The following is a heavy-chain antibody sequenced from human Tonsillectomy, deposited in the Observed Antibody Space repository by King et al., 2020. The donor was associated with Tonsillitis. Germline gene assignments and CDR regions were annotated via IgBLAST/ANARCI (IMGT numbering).Heavy chain of an antibody. Sequence: QLQESGPGLVKPSQTLSLTCTVSGGSISSGGYYWSWIRQHPGKGLEWIGYIYYSGSTYYNPSLKSRVTISVDTSKNPFSLKLSSVTAADTAVYYCARVVSGSGYWYFDLWGRGTLVTVSS. J-gene: IGHJ2*01. CDR3: ARVVSGSGYWYFDL. CDR1: GGSISSGGYY. D-gene: IGHD3-10*01. V-gene: IGHV4-31*03. CDR2: IYYSGST.